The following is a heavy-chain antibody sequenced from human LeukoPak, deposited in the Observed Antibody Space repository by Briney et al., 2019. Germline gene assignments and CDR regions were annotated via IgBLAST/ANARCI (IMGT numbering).Heavy chain of an antibody. CDR1: GFTFSSYT. D-gene: IGHD6-19*01. V-gene: IGHV3-23*01. J-gene: IGHJ4*02. Sequence: GSLRLSCAASGFTFSSYTMSWVRQAPGKGLEWVSAISGSDSGSSGATNYADSVKGRFIISRDNSKNTLSLQMSSLRAEDTAVYYCAKSRSGWYIFDYWGLGTLVTVSS. CDR3: AKSRSGWYIFDY. CDR2: ISGSDSGSSGAT.